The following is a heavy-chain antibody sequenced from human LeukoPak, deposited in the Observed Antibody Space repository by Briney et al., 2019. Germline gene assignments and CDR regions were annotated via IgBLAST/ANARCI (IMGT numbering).Heavy chain of an antibody. CDR3: ARGRRAHPVDY. CDR1: GYTFTSYD. CDR2: MNPNSGNT. V-gene: IGHV1-8*03. J-gene: IGHJ4*02. Sequence: ASVKVSRKASGYTFTSYDINWVRQATGQGLEWMGWMNPNSGNTGYAQKFQGRVTITRNTSISTAYMELSSLRSEDTAVYYCARGRRAHPVDYWGQGTLVTVSS.